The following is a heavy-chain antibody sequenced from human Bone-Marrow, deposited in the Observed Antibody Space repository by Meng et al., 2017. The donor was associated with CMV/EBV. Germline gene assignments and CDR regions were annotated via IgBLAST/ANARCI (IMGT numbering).Heavy chain of an antibody. V-gene: IGHV4-34*01. Sequence: SETLSLTCAVYGGSFSGYYWSWIRQPPGKGLEWIGEINHSGSTNYNPSLKSRVTISVDTSKNQLSLKLTSVTAADTAVYYCARGNSDTSGYYGFKPWGQGTLVTVSS. J-gene: IGHJ5*02. CDR3: ARGNSDTSGYYGFKP. CDR2: INHSGST. CDR1: GGSFSGYY. D-gene: IGHD3-22*01.